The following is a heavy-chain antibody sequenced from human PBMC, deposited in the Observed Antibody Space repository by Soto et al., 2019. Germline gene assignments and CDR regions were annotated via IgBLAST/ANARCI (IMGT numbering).Heavy chain of an antibody. Sequence: ASVKVSCKASGGTFSSYSISWVRQAPGQGLEWKGGVIPIFGTANYAQKFQGRVTITADESTSTAYMELSSLRSEDTAVYYCARTYYDILTGYYTLPAYYGMDVWGQGTTVTVSS. V-gene: IGHV1-69*13. J-gene: IGHJ6*02. CDR1: GGTFSSYS. CDR3: ARTYYDILTGYYTLPAYYGMDV. CDR2: VIPIFGTA. D-gene: IGHD3-9*01.